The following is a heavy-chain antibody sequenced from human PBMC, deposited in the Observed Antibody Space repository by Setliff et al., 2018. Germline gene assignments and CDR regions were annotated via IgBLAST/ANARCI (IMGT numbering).Heavy chain of an antibody. CDR2: ISATGSNT. V-gene: IGHV3-23*01. D-gene: IGHD4-4*01. CDR3: VRGRTTYYFDY. CDR1: GFTFSTYA. J-gene: IGHJ4*02. Sequence: GGSLRLSCAASGFTFSTYAMSWVRQAPGRGLEWVSGISATGSNTYYVDSVKGRFTISRDNAKNSLNLQMDSLRADDTAVYYCVRGRTTYYFDYWGQGTVVTVSS.